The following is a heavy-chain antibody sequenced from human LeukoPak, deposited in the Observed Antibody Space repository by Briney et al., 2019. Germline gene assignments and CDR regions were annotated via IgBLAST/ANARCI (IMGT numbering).Heavy chain of an antibody. CDR3: AREKEQVNYYDSSPVDY. D-gene: IGHD3-22*01. CDR1: GFTFSNFW. V-gene: IGHV3-7*01. Sequence: GGSLRLSRAASGFTFSNFWMSWVRQAPGKGLEWVANIKQDGSEKDYVDSVKGRFTISRDNAKNSLYLQITSLRAEDTAVYFCAREKEQVNYYDSSPVDYXGXXTLVTVSS. J-gene: IGHJ4*02. CDR2: IKQDGSEK.